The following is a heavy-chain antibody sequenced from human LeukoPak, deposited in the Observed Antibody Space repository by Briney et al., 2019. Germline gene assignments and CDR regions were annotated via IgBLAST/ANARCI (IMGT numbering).Heavy chain of an antibody. CDR3: AKDVCTSPRCLLYFDS. CDR1: GFAFSNYA. J-gene: IGHJ4*02. CDR2: ISGFNT. Sequence: GGSLRLSCTTSGFAFSNYAMNWVRQAPGEGPEWVSGISGFNTYYADSVKGRFTIFRDNSKNVLYLQMDRLRAEDTAVYSCAKDVCTSPRCLLYFDSWGQGTPVTVSS. V-gene: IGHV3-23*01. D-gene: IGHD2-8*01.